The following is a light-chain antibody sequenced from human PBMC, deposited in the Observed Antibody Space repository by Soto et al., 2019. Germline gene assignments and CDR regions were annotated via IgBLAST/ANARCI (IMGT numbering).Light chain of an antibody. CDR2: RAS. V-gene: IGKV3-15*01. J-gene: IGKJ4*01. CDR3: QQYNSPRT. CDR1: QSIDID. Sequence: EIVMTQSPATLSVSPGERATLSCRASQSIDIDLVWYQQKPGQSPRLLIFRASTRASGIPDRFSGSGSGTEFTLTISRLYPEDFAVYYCQQYNSPRTFGGGTKV.